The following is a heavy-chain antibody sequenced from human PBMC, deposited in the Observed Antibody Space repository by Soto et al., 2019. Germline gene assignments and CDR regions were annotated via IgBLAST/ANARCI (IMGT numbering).Heavy chain of an antibody. V-gene: IGHV4-59*01. J-gene: IGHJ6*02. CDR2: IYYSGST. Sequence: SETLSLTCTVSGGSISSYYWSWIRHPPGKGLEWIGYIYYSGSTNYNPSLKSRVTISVDTSKNQFSLKLSSVTAADTAVYYCARDWGQQLVPGYYYYYGMDVWGQGTTVTVSS. CDR3: ARDWGQQLVPGYYYYYGMDV. D-gene: IGHD6-13*01. CDR1: GGSISSYY.